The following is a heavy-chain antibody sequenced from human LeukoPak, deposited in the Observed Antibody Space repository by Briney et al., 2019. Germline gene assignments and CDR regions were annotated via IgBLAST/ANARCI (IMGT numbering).Heavy chain of an antibody. D-gene: IGHD1-1*01. CDR2: LNTDGRST. Sequence: GGSLRLSCAASGFRFSNYWMHWVRQAPGKGLVWVARLNTDGRSTTYADSVKGRFTISRDNAKSTLYLQMNSLRADDTAVYYCVRAVSSLNYYFDYWGQGTLVTVSS. CDR3: VRAVSSLNYYFDY. J-gene: IGHJ4*02. CDR1: GFRFSNYW. V-gene: IGHV3-74*01.